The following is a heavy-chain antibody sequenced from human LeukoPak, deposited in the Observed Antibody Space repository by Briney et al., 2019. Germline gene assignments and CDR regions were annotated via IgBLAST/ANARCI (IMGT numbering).Heavy chain of an antibody. D-gene: IGHD4-17*01. CDR2: IRYDGSNK. V-gene: IGHV3-30*02. J-gene: IGHJ4*02. CDR3: AKVARNGDYFDY. CDR1: GFTFSSYG. Sequence: GGSLRLSCAASGFTFSSYGTHWVRQAPGKGLEWVAFIRYDGSNKYYADSVKGRFTISRDNSKNTLYLQMNSLRAEDTAVYYCAKVARNGDYFDYCGQGTLVTVSS.